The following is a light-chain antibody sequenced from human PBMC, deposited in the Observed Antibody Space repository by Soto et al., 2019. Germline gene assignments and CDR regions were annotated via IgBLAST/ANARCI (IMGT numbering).Light chain of an antibody. CDR3: QQYASSPYT. CDR2: GAS. V-gene: IGKV3-20*01. Sequence: EIVLTQSPGTLSLSPGEIATLSCRASQSVSSSHLAWYQQKPGQAPRLLIYGASRRATGIPDRFSGRESGTDFTLTITTLEPEDSAVYFCQQYASSPYTFGQGTKVDIK. J-gene: IGKJ2*01. CDR1: QSVSSSH.